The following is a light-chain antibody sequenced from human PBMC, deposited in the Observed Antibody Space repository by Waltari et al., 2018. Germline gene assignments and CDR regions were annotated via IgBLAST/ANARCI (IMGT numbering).Light chain of an antibody. Sequence: VVLTQSPDIPSLSPGERATLSCRASRDTDIAYLAWYQQQPGQAPRLLIYATSTSPAGVPDRFSGSGSETDYTLTIDTLEPEDSGVYFCQQLGGAPMYTFGQGTRLDI. CDR3: QQLGGAPMYT. CDR1: RDTDIAY. J-gene: IGKJ2*01. V-gene: IGKV3D-20*02. CDR2: ATS.